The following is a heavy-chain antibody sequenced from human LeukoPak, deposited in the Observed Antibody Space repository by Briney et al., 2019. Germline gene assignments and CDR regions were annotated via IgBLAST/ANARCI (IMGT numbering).Heavy chain of an antibody. CDR1: GYSITSGYY. Sequence: SETLSLTCTVSGYSITSGYYWGWIRQTPGKGLEWIGSSYHTGSTLYNPSLKSRVTISVDTSKNQLSLKLSAVTAADTAVYYCARLPTGKQQLVSNAFDIWGQGTMVTVSS. J-gene: IGHJ3*02. V-gene: IGHV4-38-2*02. CDR3: ARLPTGKQQLVSNAFDI. CDR2: SYHTGST. D-gene: IGHD6-13*01.